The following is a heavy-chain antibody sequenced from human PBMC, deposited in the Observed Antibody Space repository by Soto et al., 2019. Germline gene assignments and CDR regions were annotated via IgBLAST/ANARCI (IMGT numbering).Heavy chain of an antibody. V-gene: IGHV4-30-4*01. J-gene: IGHJ5*02. CDR2: IYYSGST. CDR1: GGSISSGDYY. D-gene: IGHD3-10*01. Sequence: QVQLQESGPGLVKPSQTLSLTCTVSGGSISSGDYYWSWIRQPPGKGLEWIGYIYYSGSTYYNPSLKSRVTIAVDTSKNQFSLKLSSVTAADTAVYYCARGPIGSGYWFDPWGQGTLVTVSS. CDR3: ARGPIGSGYWFDP.